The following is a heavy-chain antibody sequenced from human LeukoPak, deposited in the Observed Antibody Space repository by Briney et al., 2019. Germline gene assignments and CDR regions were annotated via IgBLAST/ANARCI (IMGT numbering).Heavy chain of an antibody. CDR2: IFPSGGEI. CDR1: GFTFSTFA. V-gene: IGHV3-23*01. CDR3: AGQSGWGLRLIGYFDY. J-gene: IGHJ4*02. D-gene: IGHD5-12*01. Sequence: PGGSLRLSCAASGFTFSTFAMIWVRQPPGKGLEWVSSIFPSGGEIHYADSVRGRFTISRDNSKSTLSLQMNSLRAEDTAVYYCAGQSGWGLRLIGYFDYWGQGTLVTVSS.